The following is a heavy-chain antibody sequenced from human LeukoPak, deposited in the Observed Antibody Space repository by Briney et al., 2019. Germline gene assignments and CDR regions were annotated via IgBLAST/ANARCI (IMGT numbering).Heavy chain of an antibody. CDR3: ARDGVEVDALWTFFGY. V-gene: IGHV1-18*01. J-gene: IGHJ4*02. CDR1: GYTFISYG. D-gene: IGHD3-3*01. CDR2: IGAYNGNT. Sequence: ASVKVSCKASGYTFISYGISWVRQAPGQGLEGMGWIGAYNGNTNYAQKLQGRVSMTTDTSTSTAYMELRSLRSDDTAVYYCARDGVEVDALWTFFGYWGQGPLVTVSS.